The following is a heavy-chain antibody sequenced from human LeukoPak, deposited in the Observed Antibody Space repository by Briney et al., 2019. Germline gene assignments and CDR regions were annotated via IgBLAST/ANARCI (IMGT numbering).Heavy chain of an antibody. CDR1: GGSISSYY. Sequence: SETLSLTCTVSGGSISSYYWSWIRQPPGKGLEWIGYIYYSGSTNYNPSLKSRVTISVDTSKNQFSLKLSSVTAADTAVYYCARESITIFGAIDYWGQGTLVTVSS. J-gene: IGHJ4*02. V-gene: IGHV4-59*01. D-gene: IGHD3-3*01. CDR2: IYYSGST. CDR3: ARESITIFGAIDY.